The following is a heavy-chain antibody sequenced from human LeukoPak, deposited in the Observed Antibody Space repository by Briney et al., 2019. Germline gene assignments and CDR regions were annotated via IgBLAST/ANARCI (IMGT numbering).Heavy chain of an antibody. CDR2: INHSGSS. D-gene: IGHD3-22*01. J-gene: IGHJ4*02. CDR3: ARGSDSSGYYSPVDY. V-gene: IGHV4-34*01. CDR1: GGSFSGHY. Sequence: PSETLSLTCGVYGGSFSGHYWSWIRHPPGKGLEWIGEINHSGSSNYSPSLESRVTMSVDTSKNQFSLKLSSVTAADTAVYYCARGSDSSGYYSPVDYWGQGTLVTVSS.